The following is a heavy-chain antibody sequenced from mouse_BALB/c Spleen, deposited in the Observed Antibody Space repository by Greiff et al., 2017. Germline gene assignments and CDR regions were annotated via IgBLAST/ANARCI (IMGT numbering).Heavy chain of an antibody. D-gene: IGHD1-1*01. CDR3: AIAGSGYCWFAD. CDR2: SRNKANDYTT. J-gene: IGHJ3*01. V-gene: IGHV7-1*02. Sequence: EVQVVESGGGLVQPGGSLRLSCATSGFTFSDFYMKWVRQPPGKRLEWMAASRNKANDYTTEYSASVKGRFIVSRDTSQSILYLQMNALRAEDTAIYYCAIAGSGYCWFADWGQGTLVTVSA. CDR1: GFTFSDFY.